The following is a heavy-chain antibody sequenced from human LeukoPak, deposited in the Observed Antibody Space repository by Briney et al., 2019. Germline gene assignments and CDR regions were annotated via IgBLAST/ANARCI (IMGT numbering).Heavy chain of an antibody. CDR3: ASGLTAAAGLDY. CDR1: GYTFTGYY. CDR2: INPSGGST. J-gene: IGHJ4*02. V-gene: IGHV1-46*01. Sequence: WASVKVSCKASGYTFTGYYMHWVRQAPGQGLEWMGWINPSGGSTSYAQKFQGRVTMTRDMSTSTVYMELSSLRSEDTAVYYCASGLTAAAGLDYWGQGTLVTVSS. D-gene: IGHD6-13*01.